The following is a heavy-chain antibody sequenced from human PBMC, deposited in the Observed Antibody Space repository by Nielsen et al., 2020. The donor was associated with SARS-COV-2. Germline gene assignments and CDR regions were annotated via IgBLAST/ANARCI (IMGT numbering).Heavy chain of an antibody. CDR2: ISYDGSNK. V-gene: IGHV3-30*04. CDR3: ARGHPGY. J-gene: IGHJ4*02. CDR1: GFTFSSYA. Sequence: GGSLRLSCAASGFTFSSYAMHWVRQAPGKGLEWVAVISYDGSNKYYADSVKSRFTISRDNSKNTLYLQMNSLRAEDTAVYYCARGHPGYWGQGTLVTVSS.